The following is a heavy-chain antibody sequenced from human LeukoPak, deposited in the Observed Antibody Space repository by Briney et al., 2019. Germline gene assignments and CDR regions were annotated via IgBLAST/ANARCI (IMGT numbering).Heavy chain of an antibody. CDR2: LTGGGGGT. CDR1: GFTFSTYA. Sequence: GGSLRLSCAASGFTFSTYAMSWVRQAPGKGLEWVSGLTGGGGGTSYADSVKGRFTISRDNSKNTLYLQMNSLSAEDTAAYYCAKGNSVSGSNNWFDPWGQGTLVIVSS. V-gene: IGHV3-23*01. J-gene: IGHJ5*02. D-gene: IGHD3-10*01. CDR3: AKGNSVSGSNNWFDP.